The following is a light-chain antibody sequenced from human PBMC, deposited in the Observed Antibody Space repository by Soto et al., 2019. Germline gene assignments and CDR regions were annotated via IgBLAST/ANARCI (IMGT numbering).Light chain of an antibody. CDR3: QQYNNWPLT. J-gene: IGKJ4*01. Sequence: EIVMTQSPATLSVSPGERATLSCRASQSVRGNLAWYQQKPGQAPRLLIYGASTRATGIPARFSGSGSGTEFTLTISSLQSEDFAVYYCQQYNNWPLTFGGGTKV. CDR2: GAS. CDR1: QSVRGN. V-gene: IGKV3-15*01.